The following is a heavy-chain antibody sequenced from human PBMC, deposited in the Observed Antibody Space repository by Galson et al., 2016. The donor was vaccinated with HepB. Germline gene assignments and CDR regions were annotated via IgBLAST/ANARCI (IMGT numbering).Heavy chain of an antibody. CDR1: GFSLNTNTVA. V-gene: IGHV2-5*02. D-gene: IGHD3-9*01. CDR3: AHHIYDILTGPWFDP. Sequence: PALVKPTQTLTLTCTFSGFSLNTNTVAVGWIRQPPGKALEWLALIYWDDDKRYSPSLESRLTITKDTSKNQVVLTMTDMDPVDTATYYCAHHIYDILTGPWFDPWGRGTSIIVSS. J-gene: IGHJ5*01. CDR2: IYWDDDK.